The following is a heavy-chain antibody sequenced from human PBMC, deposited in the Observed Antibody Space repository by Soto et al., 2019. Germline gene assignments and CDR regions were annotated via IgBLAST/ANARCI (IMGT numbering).Heavy chain of an antibody. Sequence: GASVKVSCKASGYTFTSYYMHWVPQAPGQGLEWMGIINPSGGSTSYAQKFQGRVTMTRDTSTSTVYMELSSLRSEDTAVYYCARSYSSYGMDVWGQGTTVTVSS. J-gene: IGHJ6*02. D-gene: IGHD1-26*01. CDR3: ARSYSSYGMDV. CDR1: GYTFTSYY. V-gene: IGHV1-46*01. CDR2: INPSGGST.